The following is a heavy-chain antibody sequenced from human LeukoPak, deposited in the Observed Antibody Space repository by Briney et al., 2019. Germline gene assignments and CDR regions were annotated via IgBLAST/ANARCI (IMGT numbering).Heavy chain of an antibody. CDR1: GFTFSSYA. CDR2: ISGSGGST. J-gene: IGHJ6*03. D-gene: IGHD2-21*02. CDR3: AKCGGDRNYYYMDV. V-gene: IGHV3-23*01. Sequence: GGSLRLSCAASGFTFSSYAMSWVRQAPGKGLEWVSAISGSGGSTYYADSVKGRFTISRDNSKNTLYLQMNSLRAEDTAVYYCAKCGGDRNYYYMDVWGKGTTVTVSS.